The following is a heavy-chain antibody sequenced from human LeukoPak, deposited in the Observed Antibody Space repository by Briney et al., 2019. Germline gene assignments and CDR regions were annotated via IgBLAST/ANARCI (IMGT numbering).Heavy chain of an antibody. CDR2: IYYSGST. V-gene: IGHV4-39*01. D-gene: IGHD2-21*01. CDR1: GDSISSSSYY. CDR3: AKIAPGGARIVDI. Sequence: SETLSLTCTVSGDSISSSSYYWGWIRQPPGKGREWIGSIYYSGSTYYNPSLKSRFIISIETTKNQFSLRLNSVPAAVTLVYCCAKIAPGGARIVDIWGAGTLVTVSS. J-gene: IGHJ3*02.